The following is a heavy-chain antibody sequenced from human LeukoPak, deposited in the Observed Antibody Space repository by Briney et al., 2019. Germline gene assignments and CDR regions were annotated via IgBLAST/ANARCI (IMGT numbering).Heavy chain of an antibody. V-gene: IGHV4-34*01. J-gene: IGHJ3*02. D-gene: IGHD2-15*01. CDR3: ARDPSHHSGTFDI. CDR1: GGSFSGYY. CDR2: INHSGST. Sequence: PSETLSLTCAVYGGSFSGYYWSWIRQLPGKGLEWIGEINHSGSTNYNPSLKSRVTISVDTSKNQFSLKLSSVTAADTAVYYCARDPSHHSGTFDIWGQGTMVTVSS.